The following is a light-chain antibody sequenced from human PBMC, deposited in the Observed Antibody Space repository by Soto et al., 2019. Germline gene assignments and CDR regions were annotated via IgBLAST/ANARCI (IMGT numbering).Light chain of an antibody. J-gene: IGKJ5*01. CDR1: QSISIW. Sequence: DIQMTQSPSTLSASVGDRVTITCRASQSISIWLAWYQQKPGKAPKILIYKASSLESGVPSRFSGSGSGTDFTLTISSLEPEDFAVYYCQQRSNWPPNFGQGTRLEIK. CDR2: KAS. V-gene: IGKV1-5*03. CDR3: QQRSNWPPN.